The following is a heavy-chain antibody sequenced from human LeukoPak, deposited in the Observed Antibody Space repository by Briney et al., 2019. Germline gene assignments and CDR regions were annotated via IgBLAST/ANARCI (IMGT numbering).Heavy chain of an antibody. V-gene: IGHV4-59*01. CDR2: IYYSGST. Sequence: SGTLSLTCTVSGGSISSYYWSWIRQPPGKGLEWIGYIYYSGSTNYNPSLKSRVTISVDTSKNQFSLKLSSVTAADTAVYYCARAVCIRTSCPYDYWGQGTLVTVSS. CDR3: ARAVCIRTSCPYDY. J-gene: IGHJ4*02. D-gene: IGHD2-2*01. CDR1: GGSISSYY.